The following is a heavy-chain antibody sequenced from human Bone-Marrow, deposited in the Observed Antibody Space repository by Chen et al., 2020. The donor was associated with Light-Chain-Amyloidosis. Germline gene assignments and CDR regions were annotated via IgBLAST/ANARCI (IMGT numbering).Heavy chain of an antibody. J-gene: IGHJ3*02. Sequence: QLQLQESGPGLVKPSETLSLTCTVSGGSISSSSYYWGWIRQPPGKGLEWIGSIYYSVSTYYNPSLKSRVTISVDTSKNQFSLKLSSVTAADTAVYYCARQTGIAAAGTPPHAFDIWGQGTMVTVSS. CDR3: ARQTGIAAAGTPPHAFDI. CDR1: GGSISSSSYY. CDR2: IYYSVST. D-gene: IGHD6-13*01. V-gene: IGHV4-39*07.